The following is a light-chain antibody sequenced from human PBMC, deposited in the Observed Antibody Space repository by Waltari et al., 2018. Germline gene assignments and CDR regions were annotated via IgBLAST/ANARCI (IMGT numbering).Light chain of an antibody. CDR3: LQYMSYPLS. J-gene: IGKJ2*03. CDR2: SVS. V-gene: IGKV1-17*01. CDR1: QDINTY. Sequence: IQMTQSPSSLSASAGDRVTITCRASQDINTYLNWYQQKPGEAPKRLIYSVSSLQGGVPSGFRGRASGTNFTRTISSLQAEDFATYFCLQYMSYPLSFGQGTKVEIK.